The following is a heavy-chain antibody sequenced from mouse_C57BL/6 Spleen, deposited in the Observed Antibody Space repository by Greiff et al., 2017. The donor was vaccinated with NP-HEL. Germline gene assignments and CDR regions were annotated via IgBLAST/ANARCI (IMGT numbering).Heavy chain of an antibody. CDR2: IWRGGST. Sequence: QVQLKESGPGLVQPSQSLSITCTVSGFSLTSYGVHWVRQSPGKGLEWLGVIWRGGSTDYNAAFMSRLSITKDNSKSPVFFKMNSLQADDTAIYYCAKNLLYDGYSHWYFDVWGTGTTVTVSS. V-gene: IGHV2-5*01. CDR1: GFSLTSYG. CDR3: AKNLLYDGYSHWYFDV. J-gene: IGHJ1*03. D-gene: IGHD2-3*01.